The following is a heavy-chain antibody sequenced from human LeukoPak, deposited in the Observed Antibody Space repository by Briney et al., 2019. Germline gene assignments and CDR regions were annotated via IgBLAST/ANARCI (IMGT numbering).Heavy chain of an antibody. V-gene: IGHV3-23*01. CDR3: VQGRVADGGWDIDY. Sequence: GGSLRLSCAGSGFTVSTYTMSWVRQAPGKGMEWVSAITGSGAGTSYADSVKGRFPTYRDNSKNTVYLQMNSLRAEDTAVYHGVQGRVADGGWDIDYWGQGTPVTVYS. CDR2: ITGSGAGT. D-gene: IGHD6-19*01. CDR1: GFTVSTYT. J-gene: IGHJ4*02.